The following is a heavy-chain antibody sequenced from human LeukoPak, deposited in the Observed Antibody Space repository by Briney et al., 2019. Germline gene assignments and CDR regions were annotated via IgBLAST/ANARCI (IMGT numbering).Heavy chain of an antibody. CDR2: IIPIFGTA. CDR1: GGTFSSYA. D-gene: IGHD6-13*01. CDR3: ARDQGSLYSSSWKGTFDY. Sequence: PVKVSCKASGGTFSSYAISWVRQAPGQGLEWMGGIIPIFGTANYAQKFQGRVTITADESTSTAYMELSSLRSEDTAVYYCARDQGSLYSSSWKGTFDYWGQGTLVTVSS. V-gene: IGHV1-69*13. J-gene: IGHJ4*02.